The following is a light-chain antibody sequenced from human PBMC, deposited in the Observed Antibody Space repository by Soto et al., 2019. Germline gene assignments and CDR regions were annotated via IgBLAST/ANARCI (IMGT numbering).Light chain of an antibody. CDR3: QQYSIWRT. V-gene: IGKV3-15*01. Sequence: EIVLTQFPATLSLSPGDGATLSCRASQSFSSYLAWYQQKRGQAPRLLIYGASTRATGIPARFSGSGSGTEFTLTISGLQSEDFAVYYCQQYSIWRTFGQGTKVDIK. CDR1: QSFSSY. CDR2: GAS. J-gene: IGKJ1*01.